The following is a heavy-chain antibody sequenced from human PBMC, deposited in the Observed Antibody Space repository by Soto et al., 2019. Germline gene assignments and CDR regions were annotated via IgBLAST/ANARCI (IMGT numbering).Heavy chain of an antibody. D-gene: IGHD6-19*01. J-gene: IGHJ4*02. CDR2: IYYSGST. Sequence: PSETLSLTCTVSGGSISYYFWSWIRQPPGKGLEWIGYIYYSGSTNYNPSLKSRVTISVDTSKNQFSLKLSSVTAADTAVYYCARPSRMYGSSYHFDSWGQGTLVTVSS. CDR3: ARPSRMYGSSYHFDS. CDR1: GGSISYYF. V-gene: IGHV4-59*08.